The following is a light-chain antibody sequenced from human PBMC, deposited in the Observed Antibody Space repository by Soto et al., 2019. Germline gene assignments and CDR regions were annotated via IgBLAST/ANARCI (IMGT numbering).Light chain of an antibody. CDR1: QDISTF. J-gene: IGKJ5*01. CDR2: AAS. Sequence: IQLTQSPSSLSASVGDRVTITCRASQDISTFLAWCQQKPGKAPKLLIYAASTLQSGVPSRFSGSGSGTDFTLTISSLQPDDFATYFCQQLNSYPITFGQGTRLEIK. V-gene: IGKV1-9*01. CDR3: QQLNSYPIT.